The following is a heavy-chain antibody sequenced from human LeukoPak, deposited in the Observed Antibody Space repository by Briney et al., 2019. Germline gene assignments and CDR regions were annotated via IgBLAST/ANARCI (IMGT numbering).Heavy chain of an antibody. CDR3: VREPSGELYRHLDA. Sequence: PGGSLRLSCAASGFIFSTHSMNWVRQAPGKGLEWVSAYSSKKNYIYYAPSVEGRFTISRDDAKNSLYLQMNSLRVEDTAVYYCVREPSGELYRHLDAWGQGTLVIVSS. J-gene: IGHJ5*02. V-gene: IGHV3-21*06. CDR1: GFIFSTHS. CDR2: YSSKKNYI. D-gene: IGHD4-11*01.